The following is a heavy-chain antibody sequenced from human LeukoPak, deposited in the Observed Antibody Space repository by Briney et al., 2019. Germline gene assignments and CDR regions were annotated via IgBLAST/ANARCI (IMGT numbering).Heavy chain of an antibody. CDR3: ARVSPDYGGYFDY. D-gene: IGHD4-23*01. Sequence: GGSLRLSCAASGFTFSSYDMHWVRQGTGKGLEWVSSIDTVGDTYYPGSVKGRFTISRENAKNFLHLQMNSLRAGDTAVYYCARVSPDYGGYFDYWGQGTLVTVSS. CDR1: GFTFSSYD. CDR2: IDTVGDT. J-gene: IGHJ4*02. V-gene: IGHV3-13*01.